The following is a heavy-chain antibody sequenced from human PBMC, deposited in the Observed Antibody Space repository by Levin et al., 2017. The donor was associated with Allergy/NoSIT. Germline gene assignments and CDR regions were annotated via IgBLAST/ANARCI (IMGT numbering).Heavy chain of an antibody. J-gene: IGHJ2*01. D-gene: IGHD3-10*01. CDR1: GASVTSSGYF. V-gene: IGHV4-39*01. CDR3: ARPYFGSGSGNFDL. CDR2: IYYSGST. Sequence: LSQTLSLTCSVSGASVTSSGYFCGWIRQPPGKGLEWIGNIYYSGSTYYNPSLKSRVTISVDTSKNQFSLKLTSVTAADTAVYYCARPYFGSGSGNFDLWGRGTLVTVSS.